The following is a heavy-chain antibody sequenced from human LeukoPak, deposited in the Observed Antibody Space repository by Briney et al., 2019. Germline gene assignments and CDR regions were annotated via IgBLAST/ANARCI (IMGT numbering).Heavy chain of an antibody. Sequence: SETLSLTCTVSGGSISSYYWSWIRQPPGKGLERIGYIYYSGSTNYNPSLKSRVTISVDTSKNQFSLKLSSVTAADTAVYYCARGNYYDSSGIDYWGQGTLVTVSS. J-gene: IGHJ4*02. V-gene: IGHV4-59*01. D-gene: IGHD3-22*01. CDR2: IYYSGST. CDR3: ARGNYYDSSGIDY. CDR1: GGSISSYY.